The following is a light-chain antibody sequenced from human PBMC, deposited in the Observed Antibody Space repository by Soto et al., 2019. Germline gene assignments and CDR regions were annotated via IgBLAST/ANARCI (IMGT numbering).Light chain of an antibody. V-gene: IGLV2-11*01. CDR2: DVS. J-gene: IGLJ3*02. Sequence: QSALTQPRSVSASPGQSVTISCTGTSSDVGAYNYVSWYQQHPGKVPKLMIYDVSRRPSGVPDRFSGSKSGNTASLTISGLQADDEADYYCCSYAGSYTLVFGGGTKVTVL. CDR3: CSYAGSYTLV. CDR1: SSDVGAYNY.